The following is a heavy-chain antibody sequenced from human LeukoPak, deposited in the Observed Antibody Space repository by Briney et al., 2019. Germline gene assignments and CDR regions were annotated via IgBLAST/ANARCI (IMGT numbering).Heavy chain of an antibody. CDR2: MNPNDGST. D-gene: IGHD3-10*01. J-gene: IGHJ5*02. CDR1: GFAFIRYD. V-gene: IGHV1-8*01. CDR3: VRDGEGVAISVNFWFDP. Sequence: ASVKVSCKASGFAFIRYDFNWVRQAPGQGFEWMGWMNPNDGSTGYAQNFQGRVTMTRNTSTSTAYMELRSLTPEDTATYYCVRDGEGVAISVNFWFDPWGQGTLVTVSS.